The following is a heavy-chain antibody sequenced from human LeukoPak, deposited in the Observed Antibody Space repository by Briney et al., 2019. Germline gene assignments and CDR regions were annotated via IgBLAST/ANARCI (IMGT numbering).Heavy chain of an antibody. CDR3: ARDDLQLVRRLGRNTEYYYYYYMDV. Sequence: SETLSLTCTVSGGSISSYYWSWIRQPPGKGLEWIGYIYTSGSTNYNPSLKSRVTISVDTSKNQFSMQLNSVTPEDTAVYYCARDDLQLVRRLGRNTEYYYYYYMDVWGKGTTVTVSS. CDR2: IYTSGST. V-gene: IGHV4-4*08. D-gene: IGHD6-13*01. J-gene: IGHJ6*03. CDR1: GGSISSYY.